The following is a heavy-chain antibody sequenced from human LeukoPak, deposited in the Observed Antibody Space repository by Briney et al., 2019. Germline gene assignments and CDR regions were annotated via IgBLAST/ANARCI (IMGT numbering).Heavy chain of an antibody. V-gene: IGHV3-48*01. CDR1: GFTFSSYS. CDR3: ARDEGDSSGYYPFFDY. Sequence: GGSLRLSCAASGFTFSSYSMNWVRQAPGKGLEWVSYISSSSSTIYYADSVKGRFTISRDNAKNSLYLQMNSLRAEDTAVYYCARDEGDSSGYYPFFDYWGQGILVTVSS. D-gene: IGHD3-22*01. J-gene: IGHJ4*02. CDR2: ISSSSSTI.